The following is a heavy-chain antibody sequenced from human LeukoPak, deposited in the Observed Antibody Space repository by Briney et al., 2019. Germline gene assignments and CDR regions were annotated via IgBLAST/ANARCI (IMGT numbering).Heavy chain of an antibody. CDR2: FDPEDGET. CDR3: ARKLRDFDP. CDR1: GYTLTELS. J-gene: IGHJ5*02. Sequence: EASVKVSCKVSGYTLTELSMHWVRQAPGKGLEWMGGFDPEDGETIYAQKFQGRVTITRDTSASTAYMELSSLRSEDTAVYYCARKLRDFDPWGQGTLVTVSS. V-gene: IGHV1-24*01.